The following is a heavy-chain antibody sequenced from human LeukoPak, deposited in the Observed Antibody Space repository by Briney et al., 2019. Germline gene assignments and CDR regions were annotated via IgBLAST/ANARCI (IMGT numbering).Heavy chain of an antibody. CDR1: GFTFSSYA. J-gene: IGHJ4*02. V-gene: IGHV3-23*01. D-gene: IGHD3-3*01. CDR2: IRGDGGST. CDR3: ADYDFH. Sequence: GGSLRLSCAASGFTFSSYAMSWVRQAPGKGLEWVAAIRGDGGSTYYADSVKGRFTISRDNSKNTLYLQVNSLRAEDTAECYCADYDFHWGQGTLVTVAT.